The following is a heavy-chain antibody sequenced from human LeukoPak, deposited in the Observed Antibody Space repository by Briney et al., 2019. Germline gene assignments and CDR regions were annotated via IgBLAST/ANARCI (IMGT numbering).Heavy chain of an antibody. CDR2: ISSSGSTI. CDR3: ARPLGVVAAYDY. J-gene: IGHJ4*02. CDR1: GFTFSSHE. Sequence: GGSLRLSCAASGFTFSSHEMNWVRQAPGKGLEWVSYISSSGSTIYYADSVKGRFTISRDNAKNSLYLQMNSLRAEDTAVYYCARPLGVVAAYDYWGQGTLVTVSS. D-gene: IGHD2-15*01. V-gene: IGHV3-48*03.